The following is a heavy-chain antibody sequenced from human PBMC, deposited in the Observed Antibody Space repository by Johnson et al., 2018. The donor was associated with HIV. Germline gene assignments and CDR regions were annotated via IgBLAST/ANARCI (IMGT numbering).Heavy chain of an antibody. Sequence: VQLVESGGGVVQPGRSLRLSCAASGFTFSSNEMSWVRQAPGKGLEWVSSISGGSTYYADSVKGRFTISRDNSKYTLYLHMNSLRAEDTAVYYCAKLGGEDGFDIWGQGTMVTVSS. CDR2: ISGGST. V-gene: IGHV3-38-3*01. CDR3: AKLGGEDGFDI. CDR1: GFTFSSNE. D-gene: IGHD2-21*01. J-gene: IGHJ3*02.